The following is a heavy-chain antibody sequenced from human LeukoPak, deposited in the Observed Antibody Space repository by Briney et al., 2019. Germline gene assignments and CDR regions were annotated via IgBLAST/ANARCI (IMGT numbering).Heavy chain of an antibody. D-gene: IGHD1-1*01. CDR3: ASVTNLDV. V-gene: IGHV3-7*01. Sequence: PGGSLRLSCVASGFTFSYYWMSWVRQAPGKGLEWVATIEPDGRQKYYVDSVRGRFTISRGNPQKSLYLQMNSLRAEDTAVYYCASVTNLDVWGQGTTVIVSS. CDR1: GFTFSYYW. CDR2: IEPDGRQK. J-gene: IGHJ6*02.